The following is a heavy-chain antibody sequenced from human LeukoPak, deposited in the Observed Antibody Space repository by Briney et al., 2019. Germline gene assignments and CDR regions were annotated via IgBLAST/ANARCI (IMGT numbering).Heavy chain of an antibody. CDR2: ISSSGSTI. D-gene: IGHD2-2*01. CDR3: ASQTGYCSSTSCYVDY. Sequence: PGGSLRLSCAASGFTFSSYEMNWVRQAPGKGLEWVSYISSSGSTIYYADSVKGRFTISRDNAKNSLYLQMNSLRAEDTAVYYCASQTGYCSSTSCYVDYWGQGTLVTVSS. V-gene: IGHV3-48*03. J-gene: IGHJ4*02. CDR1: GFTFSSYE.